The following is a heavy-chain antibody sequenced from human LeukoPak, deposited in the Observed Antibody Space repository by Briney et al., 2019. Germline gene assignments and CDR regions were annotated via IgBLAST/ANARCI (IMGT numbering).Heavy chain of an antibody. CDR1: GYTFTSYA. J-gene: IGHJ6*02. CDR2: INAGNGNT. V-gene: IGHV1-3*01. CDR3: ARRRPGYYYYGMDV. Sequence: ASVKVSCKASGYTFTSYAMHWVRQAPGQRLEWMGWINAGNGNTKYSQKFQGRVTITRDTSASTAYMELSSLRSEDTAVYYCARRRPGYYYYGMDVWGQGTTVTVSS.